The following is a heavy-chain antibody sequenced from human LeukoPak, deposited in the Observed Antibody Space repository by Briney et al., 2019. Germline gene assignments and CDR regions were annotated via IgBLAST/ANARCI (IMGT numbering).Heavy chain of an antibody. CDR1: GDSIGSYY. D-gene: IGHD2-15*01. CDR3: ARAHCSGGSCYERY. J-gene: IGHJ4*02. CDR2: VHYSGAT. Sequence: SETLSLTCTVSGDSIGSYYWSWIRQPPGRGLEWIAYVHYSGATNYNPSLKSRVTISVDKSKNQFSLKLSSVTAADTAVYYCARAHCSGGSCYERYWGQGTLVTVSS. V-gene: IGHV4-59*12.